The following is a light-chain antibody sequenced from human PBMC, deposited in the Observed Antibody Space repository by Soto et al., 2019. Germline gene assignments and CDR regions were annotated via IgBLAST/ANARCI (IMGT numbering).Light chain of an antibody. Sequence: DFQMTQSPSSLSASVGDRVTITCQASQDISNYLNLYQQKPGKAPKLLIFDASNLQPGVPSRYSGSGSRTDFTFTIGSMQPEDIAKYYCQRYDNIFGPGTKVDIK. J-gene: IGKJ3*01. CDR3: QRYDNI. CDR2: DAS. CDR1: QDISNY. V-gene: IGKV1-33*01.